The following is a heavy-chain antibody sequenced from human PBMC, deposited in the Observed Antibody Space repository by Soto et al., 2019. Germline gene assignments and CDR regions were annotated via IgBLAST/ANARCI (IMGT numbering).Heavy chain of an antibody. D-gene: IGHD5-12*01. CDR3: ARDKEMATISAFDI. Sequence: GGSLRLSCAASGFTFSNYGMHWVRQAPGKGLEWVAVIWYDGSKKYYADSVKGRFTISRDNSKNTLYLQMNSLRAEDTAVYYCARDKEMATISAFDIWGQGTMVTVS. V-gene: IGHV3-33*01. J-gene: IGHJ3*02. CDR1: GFTFSNYG. CDR2: IWYDGSKK.